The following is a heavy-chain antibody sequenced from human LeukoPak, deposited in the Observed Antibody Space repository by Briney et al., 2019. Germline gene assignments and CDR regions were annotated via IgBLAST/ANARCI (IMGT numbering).Heavy chain of an antibody. CDR1: GFTVSGDY. D-gene: IGHD6-13*01. J-gene: IGHJ4*02. Sequence: GGSLRLSCAASGFTVSGDYMTWVSQAPGKGLEWVSVTYSGGETYYGDSVKGRFTISRDSPKNTVYLQMTSLRVEDTAVYFCARGFGSSDDFWGQGALVTVSS. CDR3: ARGFGSSDDF. V-gene: IGHV3-66*01. CDR2: TYSGGET.